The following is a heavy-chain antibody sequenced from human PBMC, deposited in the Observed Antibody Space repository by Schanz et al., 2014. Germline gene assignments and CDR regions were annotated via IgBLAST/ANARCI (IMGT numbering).Heavy chain of an antibody. D-gene: IGHD3-10*01. V-gene: IGHV3-33*01. CDR3: ARANYRRKINFDY. Sequence: QVQLVESGGGVVQPGRSLRLSCAASGFIFSSYGLHWVRQAPGKGLEWVAFIWYDGSNKYYADSVKGRFTISRDNSKNTLYLQMNSLRAEDTAVYYCARANYRRKINFDYWGRGTLGTVSS. CDR2: IWYDGSNK. CDR1: GFIFSSYG. J-gene: IGHJ4*02.